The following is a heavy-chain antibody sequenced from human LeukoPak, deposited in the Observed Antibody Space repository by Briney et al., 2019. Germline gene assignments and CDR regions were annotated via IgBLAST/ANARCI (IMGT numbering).Heavy chain of an antibody. CDR2: IDYSGST. CDR1: GGSIRSTDYF. V-gene: IGHV4-39*07. CDR3: AREVNHYGLRRNSLDP. Sequence: SETLSLTCSVSGGSIRSTDYFWGWVRQTPGKGLEWIGSIDYSGSTYYNPSLDSRITISLDTSKNQFSLKLSSVTAADTAVYYCAREVNHYGLRRNSLDPWGQGSKVTVSS. J-gene: IGHJ5*02. D-gene: IGHD3/OR15-3a*01.